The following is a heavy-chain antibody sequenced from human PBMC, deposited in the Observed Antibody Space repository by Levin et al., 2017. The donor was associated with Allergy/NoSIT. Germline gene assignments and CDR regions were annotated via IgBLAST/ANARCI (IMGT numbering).Heavy chain of an antibody. CDR1: GGSISSYY. CDR3: ARLKGDLPFDP. D-gene: IGHD3-16*01. Sequence: PSETLSLTCTVSGGSISSYYWSWIRQPPGKGLEWIGYIYYTGSTNFNPSLKSRVTISLDTSKNQFSLKSSSVTAADTAVYYCARLKGDLPFDPWGQGTLVTVSS. J-gene: IGHJ5*02. CDR2: IYYTGST. V-gene: IGHV4-59*08.